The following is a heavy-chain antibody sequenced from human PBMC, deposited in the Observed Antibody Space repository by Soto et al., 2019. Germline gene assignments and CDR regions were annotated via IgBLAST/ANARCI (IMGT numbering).Heavy chain of an antibody. J-gene: IGHJ4*02. D-gene: IGHD2-2*01. Sequence: EVQLLESGGGLVQPGGSLRLSCAASGITFTAYAMSWVRQAPGKGLEWVSSISGSGGSTYYADSVKGRLTISRDNSQNTLYLPMNSLRAEDTAVYYCATIIIPAATNFYWGQGTLVTVSS. CDR1: GITFTAYA. CDR3: ATIIIPAATNFY. V-gene: IGHV3-23*01. CDR2: ISGSGGST.